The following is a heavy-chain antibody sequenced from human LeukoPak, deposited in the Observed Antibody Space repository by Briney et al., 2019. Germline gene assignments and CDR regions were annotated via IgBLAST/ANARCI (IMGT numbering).Heavy chain of an antibody. CDR1: GFTFNTYA. D-gene: IGHD6-19*01. J-gene: IGHJ4*02. Sequence: PGGSLRLSCAASGFTFNTYAMNWVRQAPGKGLEWVSTTSGSGDSTYFADSVKGRFTISRDNSKNTLYLQMSSLRAEDTAVYYCAKSPDVAGTGRFDYWGQGTLVTVSS. V-gene: IGHV3-23*01. CDR3: AKSPDVAGTGRFDY. CDR2: TSGSGDST.